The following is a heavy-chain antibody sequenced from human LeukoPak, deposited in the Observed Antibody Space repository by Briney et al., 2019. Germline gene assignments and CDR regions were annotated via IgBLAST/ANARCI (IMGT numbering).Heavy chain of an antibody. D-gene: IGHD2-21*01. J-gene: IGHJ3*02. CDR1: GFTVSSNY. Sequence: GGSLRLSCAASGFTVSSNYMSWVRQAPGKGLEWVSIIYSGGSTFYADSVKGRFTISRDNSKNTLYLQMNSLRAEDTAVYYCARLSRVNDAFDIWGQGTMVTVSS. CDR3: ARLSRVNDAFDI. CDR2: IYSGGST. V-gene: IGHV3-53*01.